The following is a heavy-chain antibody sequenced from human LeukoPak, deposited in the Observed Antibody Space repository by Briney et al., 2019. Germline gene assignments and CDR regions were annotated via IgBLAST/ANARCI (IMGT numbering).Heavy chain of an antibody. CDR2: FYHSGAM. D-gene: IGHD1/OR15-1a*01. V-gene: IGHV4-39*07. CDR1: GDSLSSIGFY. J-gene: IGHJ4*02. Sequence: SETLSLTCTVSGDSLSSIGFYWGWIRQPPGKGLEWIGNFYHSGAMYYNPSLKSRVTISVDTSKNQFSLRLSSVTAADTAVYYCAQKQWVPYYFHYWGQGALVTVSS. CDR3: AQKQWVPYYFHY.